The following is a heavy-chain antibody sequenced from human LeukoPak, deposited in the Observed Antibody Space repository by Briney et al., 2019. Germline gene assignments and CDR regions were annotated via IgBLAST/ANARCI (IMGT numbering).Heavy chain of an antibody. Sequence: ASVKVSCKASGYTFTNYGINWVRQAPGQGLEWMGWISAYNGNTNYAQNPQDRVTMTTDTPTSTAYMELRSLRSDDTAVYYCAREGYSSSSLYFDYWGQGTLVTVSS. CDR1: GYTFTNYG. CDR3: AREGYSSSSLYFDY. J-gene: IGHJ4*02. V-gene: IGHV1-18*01. CDR2: ISAYNGNT. D-gene: IGHD6-13*01.